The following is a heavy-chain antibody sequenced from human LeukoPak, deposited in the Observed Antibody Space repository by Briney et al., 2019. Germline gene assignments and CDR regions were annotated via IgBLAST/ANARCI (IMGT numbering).Heavy chain of an antibody. Sequence: GGSLRLSCEASGFTFSSNWMHWVRQAPGKGLVWVSRINSDGSITKYADSVKGRFTISRDNATNTLYLQMNYLRADDTAVYYCASPVHSGTLDYWGQGTLVTVSS. V-gene: IGHV3-74*03. CDR2: INSDGSIT. J-gene: IGHJ4*02. CDR1: GFTFSSNW. D-gene: IGHD3/OR15-3a*01. CDR3: ASPVHSGTLDY.